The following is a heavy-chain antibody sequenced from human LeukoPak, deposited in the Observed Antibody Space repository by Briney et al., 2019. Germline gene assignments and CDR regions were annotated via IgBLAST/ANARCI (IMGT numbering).Heavy chain of an antibody. J-gene: IGHJ4*02. D-gene: IGHD3-9*01. CDR1: GFTFSSYW. V-gene: IGHV3-7*01. CDR3: AKDWYYDIFTPRCPFDY. CDR2: IKQDGSEK. Sequence: PGGSLRLSCAAFGFTFSSYWMSWVRQAPGKGLEWVANIKQDGSEKYYVDSVKGRFTISRDNAKNSLYLQMNSLRAEDTAVYYCAKDWYYDIFTPRCPFDYWGQGTLVTVSS.